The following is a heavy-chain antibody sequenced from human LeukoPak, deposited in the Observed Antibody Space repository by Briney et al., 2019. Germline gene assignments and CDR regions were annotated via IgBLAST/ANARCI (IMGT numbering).Heavy chain of an antibody. CDR1: GGSFSGYY. D-gene: IGHD3-3*01. CDR2: INHSGST. CDR3: AGVKTIFGVGLYGMDV. J-gene: IGHJ6*02. V-gene: IGHV4-34*01. Sequence: PSETLSLTCAVYGGSFSGYYWSWIRQPPGKGLEWIGEINHSGSTNYNPSLKSRVTISVDTSKNQFSLKLSSVTAADTAVYYCAGVKTIFGVGLYGMDVWGQGTTVTVSS.